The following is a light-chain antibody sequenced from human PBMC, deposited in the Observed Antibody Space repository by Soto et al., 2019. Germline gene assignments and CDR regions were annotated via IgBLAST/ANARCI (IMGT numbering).Light chain of an antibody. CDR3: QQYYSART. Sequence: DIVMTQSPDSLAVSLGERATINCKSSQSVLHSSNNKNYLAWYQQKAGQPPKLLIYWASTRESGVPDRFSGGGSGTDFTLTISSLQAEDVAVYYCQQYYSARTFGQGTKVEI. CDR1: QSVLHSSNNKNY. CDR2: WAS. V-gene: IGKV4-1*01. J-gene: IGKJ1*01.